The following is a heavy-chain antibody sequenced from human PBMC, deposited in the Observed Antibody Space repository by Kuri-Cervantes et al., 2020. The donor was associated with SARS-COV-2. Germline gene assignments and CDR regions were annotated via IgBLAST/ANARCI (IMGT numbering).Heavy chain of an antibody. CDR2: ISGSGGST. Sequence: GGSLRLSCAASGFTFTTYAMTWVRQAPGKGLEWVSVISGSGGSTYYSDSVTGRFTISRDNSKNTLYLQMNSLRAEDTAVYYCAKEVPARGSLWFGELSERGYFDYWGQGTLVTVSS. V-gene: IGHV3-23*01. CDR1: GFTFTTYA. CDR3: AKEVPARGSLWFGELSERGYFDY. D-gene: IGHD3-10*01. J-gene: IGHJ4*02.